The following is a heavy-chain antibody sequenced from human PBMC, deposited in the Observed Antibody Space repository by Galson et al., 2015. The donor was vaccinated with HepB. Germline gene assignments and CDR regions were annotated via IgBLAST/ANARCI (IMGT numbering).Heavy chain of an antibody. V-gene: IGHV3-33*01. D-gene: IGHD6-19*01. CDR2: IWYDGSNK. CDR1: GFTFSSYG. Sequence: SLRLSCAASGFTFSSYGMHWVRQAPGKGLEWVAVIWYDGSNKYYADSVKGRFTISRDNSKNTLYLQMNSLRAEDTAVYYCARDGLVGRDGMDVWGQGTTVTVSS. CDR3: ARDGLVGRDGMDV. J-gene: IGHJ6*02.